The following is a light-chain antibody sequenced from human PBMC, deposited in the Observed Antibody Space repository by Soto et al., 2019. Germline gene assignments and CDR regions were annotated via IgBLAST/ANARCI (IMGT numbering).Light chain of an antibody. Sequence: QSVLTQPPSSSGSTAQSVTISCTGTSSDVGGYNYVSWYQQHPGKAPKLMIYEVSKRPSGVPDRFSGSKSGNTASLTVSGLQAEDEADYYCSSYAGSNVWVFGGGTQLTVL. V-gene: IGLV2-8*01. CDR1: SSDVGGYNY. CDR3: SSYAGSNVWV. J-gene: IGLJ3*02. CDR2: EVS.